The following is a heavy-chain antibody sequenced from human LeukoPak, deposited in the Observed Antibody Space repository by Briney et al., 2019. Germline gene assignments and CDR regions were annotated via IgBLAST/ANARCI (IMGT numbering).Heavy chain of an antibody. Sequence: PGRSLRLSCAASGSTFSSYGMHWVRQAPGKGLEWVAVISYDGSNKYYADSVKGRFTISRDNSKNTLYLQMNSLRAEDTAVYYCAKEYCSSTSCYFDYWGQGTLVTVSS. J-gene: IGHJ4*02. CDR3: AKEYCSSTSCYFDY. CDR2: ISYDGSNK. CDR1: GSTFSSYG. V-gene: IGHV3-30*18. D-gene: IGHD2-2*01.